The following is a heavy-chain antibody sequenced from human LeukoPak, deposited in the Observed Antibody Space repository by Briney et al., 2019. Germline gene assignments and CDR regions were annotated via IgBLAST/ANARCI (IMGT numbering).Heavy chain of an antibody. V-gene: IGHV3-23*01. CDR2: ISGSGGST. CDR3: AIMTTVVTNFDY. J-gene: IGHJ4*02. D-gene: IGHD4-23*01. Sequence: GGSLRLSCAASGFTFSSYAMSWVRQAPGKGLEWVSAISGSGGSTYYADSVKGRFTISRDNSKNTLYLQMNSLRAEDTALYYCAIMTTVVTNFDYWGQGTLVTVSS. CDR1: GFTFSSYA.